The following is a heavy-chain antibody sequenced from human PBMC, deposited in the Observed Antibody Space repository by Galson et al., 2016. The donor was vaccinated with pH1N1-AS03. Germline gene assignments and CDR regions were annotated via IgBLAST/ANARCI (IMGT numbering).Heavy chain of an antibody. J-gene: IGHJ4*02. CDR2: FKSKLSGGTI. V-gene: IGHV3-15*01. CDR3: SMATGRTDFDY. Sequence: SLRLSCAVSGVSGVTFSDAWMNWVRQAPGKGLEWVARFKSKLSGGTIDYTAPVKGRFIVSRDDSRNTVHLQMNGRKTEDTAVYYCSMATGRTDFDYWGQGTLIAVSS. D-gene: IGHD5-24*01. CDR1: GVSGVTFSDAW.